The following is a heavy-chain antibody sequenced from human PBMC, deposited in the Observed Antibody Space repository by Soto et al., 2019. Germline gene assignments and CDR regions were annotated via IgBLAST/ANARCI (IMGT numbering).Heavy chain of an antibody. V-gene: IGHV1-18*01. CDR3: ARDADDSRGYYHYYYYGMAV. J-gene: IGHJ6*02. D-gene: IGHD3-22*01. CDR2: ISAYNGNT. CDR1: GYTFTRYG. Sequence: QVQLVQSGAEVKKPGASVKVSCKASGYTFTRYGISWVRQAPGQELEWMGWISAYNGNTKYAQKLQGRVTMTPDTSTSTAYMELRSLRSDDTAVYYCARDADDSRGYYHYYYYGMAVWGQGTTVTVSS.